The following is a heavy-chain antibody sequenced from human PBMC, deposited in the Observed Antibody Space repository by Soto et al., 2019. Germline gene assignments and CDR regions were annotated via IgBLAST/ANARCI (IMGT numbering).Heavy chain of an antibody. D-gene: IGHD3-22*01. Sequence: SETLSLTCTVSGGSISSGDYYWSWTRQPPGKGLEWIGYIYYSGSTYYNPSLKSRVTISVDTSKNQFSLKLSSVTAADTAVYYCARARNYYESSKPNWFDPWGQGTLVTVSS. CDR2: IYYSGST. CDR3: ARARNYYESSKPNWFDP. V-gene: IGHV4-30-4*01. J-gene: IGHJ5*02. CDR1: GGSISSGDYY.